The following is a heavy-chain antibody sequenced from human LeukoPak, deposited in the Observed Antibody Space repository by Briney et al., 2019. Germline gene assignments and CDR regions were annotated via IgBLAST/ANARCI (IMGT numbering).Heavy chain of an antibody. D-gene: IGHD1-26*01. CDR1: GYTFTSYG. CDR2: ISAYNGNT. J-gene: IGHJ4*02. Sequence: ASVKVSCKASGYTFTSYGISWVRQAPGQGLEWMGWISAYNGNTNYAQKLQGRVTMTTDTSTSTAYMELRSLRSDDTAVYYCARRVSPRTGWELLNYFDYWGQGTLVTISS. CDR3: ARRVSPRTGWELLNYFDY. V-gene: IGHV1-18*01.